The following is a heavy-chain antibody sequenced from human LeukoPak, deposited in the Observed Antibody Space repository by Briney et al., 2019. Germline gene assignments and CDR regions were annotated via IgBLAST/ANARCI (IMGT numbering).Heavy chain of an antibody. CDR3: ARDRTYCGGDCEPSPPAFDI. CDR1: GGSISSGSYY. V-gene: IGHV4-61*02. D-gene: IGHD2-21*02. J-gene: IGHJ3*02. Sequence: SQTLSLTCTVSGGSISSGSYYWSWIRRPAGKGLEWIGRIYTSGSTNYNPSLKSRVTISVDTSKNQFSLKLSSVTAADTAVYYCARDRTYCGGDCEPSPPAFDIWGQGTMVTVSS. CDR2: IYTSGST.